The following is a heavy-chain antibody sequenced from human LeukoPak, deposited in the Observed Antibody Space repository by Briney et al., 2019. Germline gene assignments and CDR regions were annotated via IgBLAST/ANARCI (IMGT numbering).Heavy chain of an antibody. J-gene: IGHJ4*02. V-gene: IGHV1-3*01. Sequence: ASVKVSCKASGYTFTSYAMHWVRQAPGQGLEWMGWINAGNGNTKYSQKFQGRVTITRDTSASTAYMELSSLRSEDTAVYYCARPPRQGSSGYYSHWGQGTLVTVSS. D-gene: IGHD3-22*01. CDR2: INAGNGNT. CDR1: GYTFTSYA. CDR3: ARPPRQGSSGYYSH.